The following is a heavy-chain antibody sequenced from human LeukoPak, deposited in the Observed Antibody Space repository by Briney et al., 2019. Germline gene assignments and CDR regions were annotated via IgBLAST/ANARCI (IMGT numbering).Heavy chain of an antibody. V-gene: IGHV4-34*01. D-gene: IGHD3-22*01. CDR1: GGSFIGFH. CDR3: ARVVGLTMIVVVYYWFDP. CDR2: INHSGST. J-gene: IGHJ5*02. Sequence: SETLSLTCAVYGGSFIGFHWNWIRQPPGKGLEWIGDINHSGSTYYSPSPKSRVTISVDTSKNQFSLKLSSVTAADTAVYYCARVVGLTMIVVVYYWFDPWGQGTLVTVSS.